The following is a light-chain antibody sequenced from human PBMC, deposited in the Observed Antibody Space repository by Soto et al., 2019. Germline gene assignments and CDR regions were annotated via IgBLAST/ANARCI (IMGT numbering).Light chain of an antibody. J-gene: IGKJ4*01. CDR1: QSVRSSH. CDR3: QQYSSAPLT. CDR2: GAS. V-gene: IGKV3-20*01. Sequence: EIVLTQSPGTLSLSPGERATLSCRASQSVRSSHLAWYQQMPGQAPRLLIYGASNRATGIPDRFSGSGSGTDFTLTISRLEPEDFAVYCCQQYSSAPLTFGGGTKVDIK.